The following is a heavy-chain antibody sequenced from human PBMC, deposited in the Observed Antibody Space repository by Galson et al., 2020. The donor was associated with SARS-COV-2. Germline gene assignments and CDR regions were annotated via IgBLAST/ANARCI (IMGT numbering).Heavy chain of an antibody. CDR1: GYTFIGYY. D-gene: IGHD2-2*01. CDR3: AREAPGTSDTVDY. Sequence: ASVKVSCKASGYTFIGYYIHWVRQAPGQGLEWMGWINGNTGTTTYAQKFQGRVTLTRDTSISTAYMELSSLTSNDTAMYYCAREAPGTSDTVDYWGQGALVTVSS. V-gene: IGHV1-2*02. CDR2: INGNTGTT. J-gene: IGHJ4*02.